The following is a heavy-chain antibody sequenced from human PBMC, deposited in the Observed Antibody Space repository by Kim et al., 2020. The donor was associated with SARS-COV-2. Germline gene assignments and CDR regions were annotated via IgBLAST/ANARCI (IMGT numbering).Heavy chain of an antibody. D-gene: IGHD6-19*01. CDR1: GFTFSSYS. J-gene: IGHJ4*02. Sequence: GGSLRLSCAASGFTFSSYSMNWVRQAPGKGLEWVSSISSSSSYIYYADSVKGRFTISRDNAKNSLYLQMNSLRAEDTAVYYCARYRLAVAGNFDYWGQGTLVTVSS. V-gene: IGHV3-21*01. CDR3: ARYRLAVAGNFDY. CDR2: ISSSSSYI.